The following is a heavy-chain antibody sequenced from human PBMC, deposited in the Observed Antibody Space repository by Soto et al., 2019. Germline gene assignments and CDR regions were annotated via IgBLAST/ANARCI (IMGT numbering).Heavy chain of an antibody. CDR3: ARENYYASSGAAAGWYFDL. J-gene: IGHJ2*01. CDR1: GGTFSSYT. D-gene: IGHD3-22*01. V-gene: IGHV1-69*08. Sequence: QVQLVQSGAEVKKPGSSVKVSCKASGGTFSSYTISWVRQAPGQGLEWMGRIIPILGIANYAQKFQGRVTITADKSTSTAYMELSSLRSEDTAVYYCARENYYASSGAAAGWYFDLWGRGTLVTVSS. CDR2: IIPILGIA.